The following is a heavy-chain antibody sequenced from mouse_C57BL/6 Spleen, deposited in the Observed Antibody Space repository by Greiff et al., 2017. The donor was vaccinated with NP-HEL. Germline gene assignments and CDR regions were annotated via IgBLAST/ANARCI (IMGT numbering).Heavy chain of an antibody. CDR2: INPNNGGT. CDR3: ARSDSSGWFAY. D-gene: IGHD3-2*01. Sequence: VQLQQSGPELVKPGASVKIPCKASGYTFTDYNMDWVKQSHGKSLEWIGDINPNNGGTIYNQKFKGKATLTVDKSSSTAYMELRSLTSEDTAVYYCARSDSSGWFAYWGQGTLVTVSA. J-gene: IGHJ3*01. V-gene: IGHV1-18*01. CDR1: GYTFTDYN.